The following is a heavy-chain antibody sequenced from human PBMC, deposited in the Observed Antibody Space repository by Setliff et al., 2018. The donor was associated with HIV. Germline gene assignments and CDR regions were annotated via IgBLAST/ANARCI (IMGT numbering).Heavy chain of an antibody. CDR2: IDHSGNT. CDR3: AREATYYYDGSGYYYFDY. D-gene: IGHD3-22*01. CDR1: GGSFSGYY. V-gene: IGHV4-34*01. Sequence: LSLTCAVYGGSFSGYYWSWIRQPPGKGLEWIGYIDHSGNTNYNSSLKSRVTMSVDTSKNQFSLKLSSVTAADTAVYYCAREATYYYDGSGYYYFDYWGRGTLVTVSS. J-gene: IGHJ4*02.